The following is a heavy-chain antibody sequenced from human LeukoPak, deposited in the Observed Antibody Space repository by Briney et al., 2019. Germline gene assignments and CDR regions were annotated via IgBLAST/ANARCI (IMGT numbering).Heavy chain of an antibody. Sequence: PGGSLRLSCAASGFTFRSYGMHWVRQAPGKGLEWVAFIRYDGNSNYYADSMKGRFTISRDNSRSTLYLQMNSLRAEDTAVYYCAKEEVISGNHGVYFDYWGQGTLVTVSS. D-gene: IGHD3-22*01. V-gene: IGHV3-30*02. CDR1: GFTFRSYG. CDR3: AKEEVISGNHGVYFDY. CDR2: IRYDGNSN. J-gene: IGHJ4*02.